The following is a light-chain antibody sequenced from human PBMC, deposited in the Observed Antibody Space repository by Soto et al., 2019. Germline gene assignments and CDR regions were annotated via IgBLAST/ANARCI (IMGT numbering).Light chain of an antibody. CDR2: WAS. J-gene: IGKJ2*01. CDR1: QSLLYTSNNKNN. Sequence: DIVMTQSPDSLAVSLGERATINCKSSQSLLYTSNNKNNLAWYQQKPGQPPKLLIYWASTRESGVPDRFSGSGSGTDFTLTISRLQAEDVAVFYCQQYYNTPYTFCQGTKLEIK. CDR3: QQYYNTPYT. V-gene: IGKV4-1*01.